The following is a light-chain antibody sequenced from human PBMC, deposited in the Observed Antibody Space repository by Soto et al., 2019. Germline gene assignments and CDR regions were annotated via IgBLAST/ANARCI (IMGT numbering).Light chain of an antibody. Sequence: QSVLTQPPSASGSPGQSVAISCTGTSSDVGGYNYVSWYQQHPGKAPKLMIYEVNKRPSGVPDRFSGSKSGNTASLTVSGLQAEDEADYYCSSYAGSSTVFGTGTKLTVL. CDR3: SSYAGSSTV. CDR2: EVN. J-gene: IGLJ1*01. CDR1: SSDVGGYNY. V-gene: IGLV2-8*01.